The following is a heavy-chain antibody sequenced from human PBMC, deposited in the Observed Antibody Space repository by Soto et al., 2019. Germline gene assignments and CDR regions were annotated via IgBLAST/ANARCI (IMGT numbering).Heavy chain of an antibody. CDR1: GGSISSYY. D-gene: IGHD7-27*01. J-gene: IGHJ3*01. CDR3: ARKILTGDHSGPFDL. Sequence: PSETLSLTCTVSGGSISSYYWSWIRQPAGKGLEWIGRIYTSGSTNYNPSLKSRVTMSVDTSKNQFSLKLSSVTADDTAVYFCARKILTGDHSGPFDLWGQGTMVTVSS. CDR2: IYTSGST. V-gene: IGHV4-4*07.